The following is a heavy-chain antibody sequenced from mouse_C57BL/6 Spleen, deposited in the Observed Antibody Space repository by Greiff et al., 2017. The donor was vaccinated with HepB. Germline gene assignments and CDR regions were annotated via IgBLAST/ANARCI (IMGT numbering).Heavy chain of an antibody. CDR1: GYTFTSYW. J-gene: IGHJ4*01. CDR3: ARQDRDYYAMDC. CDR2: INPSNGGT. Sequence: QVHVKQPGTELVKPGASVKLSCKASGYTFTSYWMHWVKQRPGQGLEWIGNINPSNGGTNYNEKFKSKATLTVDKSSSTAYMQLSSLTSEDSAVYYCARQDRDYYAMDCWGQGTSVTVSS. D-gene: IGHD2-14*01. V-gene: IGHV1-53*01.